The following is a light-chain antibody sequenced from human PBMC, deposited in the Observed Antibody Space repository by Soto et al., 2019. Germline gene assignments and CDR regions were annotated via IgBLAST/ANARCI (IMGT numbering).Light chain of an antibody. CDR3: QSYDSSLSADYV. CDR1: SSNIGAGHD. J-gene: IGLJ1*01. Sequence: QSVLTQPPSVSGAPGQRVTISCTGSSSNIGAGHDVHWYQQLPGTAPKLLIYGNSNRPSGVPDRFSGSKSGTSASLAITGLQAEDAADYYCQSYDSSLSADYVLGTRIKLTVL. V-gene: IGLV1-40*01. CDR2: GNS.